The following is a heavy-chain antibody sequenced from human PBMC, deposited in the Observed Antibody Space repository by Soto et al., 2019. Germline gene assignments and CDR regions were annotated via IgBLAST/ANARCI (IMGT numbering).Heavy chain of an antibody. D-gene: IGHD6-13*01. J-gene: IGHJ5*01. CDR2: ISSSSSYI. V-gene: IGHV3-21*01. Sequence: EVQLVESGGGLVKPGGSLRLSCAASGFTFSSYSMNWVRQAPGKGLEWVSSISSSSSYIYYADSVKGRFTISRDNAKTSLYLQMKSLRAEDTAVYYCAREEAAAGKDYFDSWGHGTLVTVSS. CDR3: AREEAAAGKDYFDS. CDR1: GFTFSSYS.